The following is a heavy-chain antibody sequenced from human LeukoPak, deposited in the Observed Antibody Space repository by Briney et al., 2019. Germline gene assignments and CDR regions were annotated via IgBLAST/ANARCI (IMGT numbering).Heavy chain of an antibody. D-gene: IGHD4-23*01. CDR1: GYTFTCYY. CDR2: INPNSGGT. V-gene: IGHV1-2*06. Sequence: ASVKVSCKASGYTFTCYYMHWVRQAPGQGLEWMGRINPNSGGTNYAQKFQGRVTITADESTSTAYMELSSLRSEDTAVYYCARDSDYGGISWGQGALVTISS. CDR3: ARDSDYGGIS. J-gene: IGHJ5*02.